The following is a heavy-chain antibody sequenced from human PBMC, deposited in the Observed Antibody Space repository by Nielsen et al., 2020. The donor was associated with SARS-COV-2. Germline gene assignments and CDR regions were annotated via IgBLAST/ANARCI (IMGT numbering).Heavy chain of an antibody. V-gene: IGHV5-51*01. D-gene: IGHD3-10*02. J-gene: IGHJ4*02. CDR2: VYPGDSDT. CDR1: GYSSGYSFTTYW. CDR3: GRLMFGSTYFFEN. Sequence: GESLKISCKGSGYSSGYSFTTYWIAWVRQMPGKGLEWMGIVYPGDSDTRYSPSFQGQVSISADKSNNTAYLQWNSLKASDSAMYYCGRLMFGSTYFFENWGQGTLVTVSS.